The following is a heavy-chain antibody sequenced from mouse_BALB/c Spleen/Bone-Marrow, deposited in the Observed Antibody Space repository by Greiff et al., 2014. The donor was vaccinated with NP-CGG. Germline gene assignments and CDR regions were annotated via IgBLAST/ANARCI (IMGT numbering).Heavy chain of an antibody. CDR1: GFTFSSYA. CDR3: ARGGGYYYAMDY. Sequence: EVKLVESGGGLVKPGGSLKLSCAASGFTFSSYAMSWVRQTPEKRLEWVASISSGGSTYYPDSVKGRFTISRDNARNIPYLQMSSLGSEDTAMYYCARGGGYYYAMDYWGQGTSVTVSS. CDR2: ISSGGST. V-gene: IGHV5-6-5*01. J-gene: IGHJ4*01.